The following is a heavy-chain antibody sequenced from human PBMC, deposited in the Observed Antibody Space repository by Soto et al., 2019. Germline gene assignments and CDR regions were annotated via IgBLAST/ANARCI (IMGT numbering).Heavy chain of an antibody. Sequence: QVQLVQSRAEVKKPGASVKVSCKASGYTFTSYGISWVRQAPGQGLEWMGWISAYNGNTNYAQKLQGRVTMTTDTSTSTAYMELRSLRSDDTAVYYCARDRGRPYYYDSSGPEDYWGQGTLVTVSS. CDR2: ISAYNGNT. V-gene: IGHV1-18*01. CDR1: GYTFTSYG. J-gene: IGHJ4*02. CDR3: ARDRGRPYYYDSSGPEDY. D-gene: IGHD3-22*01.